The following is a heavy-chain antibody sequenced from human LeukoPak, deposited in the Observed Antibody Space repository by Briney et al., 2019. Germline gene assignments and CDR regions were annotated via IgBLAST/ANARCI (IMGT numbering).Heavy chain of an antibody. CDR3: AREGTYYYDSNGYYLNYYGMDV. Sequence: ASVKVSCKASGYTFTTYGFSWVRQAPGQGFEWMGWISAYNGNTNYAQKLQGRVTMTTDTSTSTAYMELRSLRSDDTAVYYCAREGTYYYDSNGYYLNYYGMDVWGQGTTVTVSS. J-gene: IGHJ6*02. V-gene: IGHV1-18*01. D-gene: IGHD3-22*01. CDR1: GYTFTTYG. CDR2: ISAYNGNT.